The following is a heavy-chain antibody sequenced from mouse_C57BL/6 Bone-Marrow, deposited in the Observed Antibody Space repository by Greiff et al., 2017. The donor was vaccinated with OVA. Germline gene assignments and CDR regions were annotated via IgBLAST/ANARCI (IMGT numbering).Heavy chain of an antibody. CDR1: GYTFTSYW. D-gene: IGHD2-5*01. J-gene: IGHJ2*01. CDR2: IDPSDSET. Sequence: QVHVKQSGAELVRPGSSVKLSCKASGYTFTSYWMHWVKQRPIQGLEWIGNIDPSDSETHYNQKFKDKATLTVDKSSSTAYMQLSSLTSEDSAVYYCASWGPSYYSNLDYWGQGTTLTVSS. CDR3: ASWGPSYYSNLDY. V-gene: IGHV1-52*01.